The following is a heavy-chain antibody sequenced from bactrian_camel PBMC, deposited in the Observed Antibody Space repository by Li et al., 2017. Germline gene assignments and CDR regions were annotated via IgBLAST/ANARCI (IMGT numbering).Heavy chain of an antibody. CDR3: VTGVLDGYIS. CDR1: GFEFSSEY. Sequence: HVQLVESGGGLVQPGGSLRLSCAATGFEFSSEYMSWARQAPGKGLEWVSGIYADGSKTLYIDSVKGRFTISRDNTKNTVYLQMNSLKSEDTALYHCVTGVLDGYISWGQGTQVTVS. CDR2: IYADGSKT. J-gene: IGHJ6*01. D-gene: IGHD3*01. V-gene: IGHV3-2*01.